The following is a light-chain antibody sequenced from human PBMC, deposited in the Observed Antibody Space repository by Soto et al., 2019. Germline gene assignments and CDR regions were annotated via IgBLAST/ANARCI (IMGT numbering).Light chain of an antibody. V-gene: IGKV3-20*01. CDR1: QSVSSNY. Sequence: EIVLTQSPGTLSLSPGERATLSCRASQSVSSNYLAWYQQKPGQAPRLLIYGASRRATGIPDRFSGSGSGTDFTLTISRLEPEDFAVYYCQQYGSTYTFGQGTKLEI. CDR3: QQYGSTYT. CDR2: GAS. J-gene: IGKJ2*01.